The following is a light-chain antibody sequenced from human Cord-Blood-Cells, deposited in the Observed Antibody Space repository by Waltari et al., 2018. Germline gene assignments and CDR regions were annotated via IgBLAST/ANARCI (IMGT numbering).Light chain of an antibody. Sequence: QSALTQPASVSGSPGPSITISCPGTSSDVGSYNLVSWYQQHPGKDPKLMIYEGSKRPSGVSNRFSGSKSGNTASLTIYGLQAEDEADYYCCSYAGSSTWVFGGGTKLTVL. J-gene: IGLJ3*02. CDR2: EGS. V-gene: IGLV2-23*01. CDR1: SSDVGSYNL. CDR3: CSYAGSSTWV.